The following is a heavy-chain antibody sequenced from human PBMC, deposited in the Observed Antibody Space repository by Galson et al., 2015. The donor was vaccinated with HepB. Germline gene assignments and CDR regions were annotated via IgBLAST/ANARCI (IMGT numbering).Heavy chain of an antibody. J-gene: IGHJ4*02. CDR3: ARVAHSDYGDHAHFDY. Sequence: SLRLSCAASRFTFSDYYMTWIRQAPGKGLEWPSSISGGATYTNYAESLKGRYTISRANAKNSLYLHSRSQRDDDTAVYYCARVAHSDYGDHAHFDYWGQGTLVTVSS. CDR2: ISGGATYT. CDR1: RFTFSDYY. V-gene: IGHV3-11*06. D-gene: IGHD4-17*01.